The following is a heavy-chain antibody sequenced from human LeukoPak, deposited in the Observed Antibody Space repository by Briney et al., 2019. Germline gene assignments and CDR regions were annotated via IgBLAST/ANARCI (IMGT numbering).Heavy chain of an antibody. CDR3: AARHCSSTSCYKQRLNNFDY. J-gene: IGHJ4*02. V-gene: IGHV4-30-4*08. D-gene: IGHD2-2*02. CDR1: GGSISSGDYY. Sequence: PSQTLSLTCTVSGGSISSGDYYWSWIRLPPGKGLEWIGYIYYSGSTYYNPSLKSRVTIPVDTSKNQFSLKLSSVTAADTAVYYCAARHCSSTSCYKQRLNNFDYWGQGTLVTVSS. CDR2: IYYSGST.